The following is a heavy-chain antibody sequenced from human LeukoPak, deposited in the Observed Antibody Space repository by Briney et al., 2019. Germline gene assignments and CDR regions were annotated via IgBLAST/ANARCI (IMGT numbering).Heavy chain of an antibody. J-gene: IGHJ4*02. CDR3: ATHCSGTACHRDY. CDR2: IGDTGVTT. CDR1: GFSFSSYV. Sequence: PGGSLRLSCVASGFSFSSYVMTWVRQAPGKGLAWVSSIGDTGVTTFYADSVKGRFTISRDNSKNTLYLEMNSLRAEDTAVYYCATHCSGTACHRDYWGQGTLVTVSS. V-gene: IGHV3-23*01. D-gene: IGHD2-2*01.